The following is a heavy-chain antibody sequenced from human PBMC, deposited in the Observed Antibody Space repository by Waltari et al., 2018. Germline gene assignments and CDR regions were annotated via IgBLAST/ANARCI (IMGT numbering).Heavy chain of an antibody. V-gene: IGHV1-2*06. CDR3: ARDPLPGLWLVDY. J-gene: IGHJ4*02. CDR2: INPNSGGT. D-gene: IGHD6-19*01. CDR1: GYTFTGYY. Sequence: QVQLVQSGAEVKKPGASVKVSCKASGYTFTGYYMHWVRQAPGQGLEWMGRINPNSGGTNYAEKLQGRVTMTRDTSISTAYMELSRLRSDDTAVYYCARDPLPGLWLVDYWGQGTLVTVSS.